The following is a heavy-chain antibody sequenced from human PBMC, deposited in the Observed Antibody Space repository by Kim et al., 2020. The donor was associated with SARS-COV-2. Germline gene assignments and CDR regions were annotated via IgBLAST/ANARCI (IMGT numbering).Heavy chain of an antibody. J-gene: IGHJ4*02. D-gene: IGHD5-12*01. CDR3: ARDPQYSGYDWDFDY. Sequence: VKGRFTSSRDNAKNSLYLKMNSLRAEDTAVYYCARDPQYSGYDWDFDYWGQGTLVTVSS. V-gene: IGHV3-11*01.